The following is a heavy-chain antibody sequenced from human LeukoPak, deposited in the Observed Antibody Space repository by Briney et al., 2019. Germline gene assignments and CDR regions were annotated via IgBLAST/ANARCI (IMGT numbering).Heavy chain of an antibody. Sequence: GGSLRLSCAGSGFAVSSNYMSWVRQAPGKGLEWVSVIYSGGCTYYADSVKGRFTISRDDSKNTLYLQLNSLRAEDTAVYYCAIATAGTNYYFDHWGQGTLVTVSS. CDR3: AIATAGTNYYFDH. J-gene: IGHJ4*02. V-gene: IGHV3-66*01. CDR2: IYSGGCT. CDR1: GFAVSSNY. D-gene: IGHD6-13*01.